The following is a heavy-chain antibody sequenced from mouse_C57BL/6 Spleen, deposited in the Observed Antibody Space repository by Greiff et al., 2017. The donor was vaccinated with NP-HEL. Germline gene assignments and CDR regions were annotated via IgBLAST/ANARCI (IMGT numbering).Heavy chain of an antibody. V-gene: IGHV6-3*01. CDR1: GFTFSNYW. CDR3: TVYYYGSRDYFDY. J-gene: IGHJ2*01. Sequence: EVKLVESGGGLVQPGGSMKLSCVASGFTFSNYWMNWVRQSPEKGLEWVAQIRLKSDNYATHYAESVKGRFTISRDDSKSSVYLQMNNLRAEDTGIYYCTVYYYGSRDYFDYWGQGTTLTVSS. CDR2: IRLKSDNYAT. D-gene: IGHD1-1*01.